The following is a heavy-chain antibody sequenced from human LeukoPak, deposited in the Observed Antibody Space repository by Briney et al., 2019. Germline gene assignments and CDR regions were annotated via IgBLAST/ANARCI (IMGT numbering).Heavy chain of an antibody. CDR3: ATRHSILSGWY. CDR2: ISSSGSTI. Sequence: PGGSLRLSCAASGFTFSSYEMNWVRQAPGKGLEWVSYISSSGSTIYYADSVKGRFTISRDNAKNSLYLQMNSLRAEDTAVYYCATRHSILSGWYWGQGTLVTVSS. J-gene: IGHJ4*02. D-gene: IGHD6-19*01. CDR1: GFTFSSYE. V-gene: IGHV3-48*03.